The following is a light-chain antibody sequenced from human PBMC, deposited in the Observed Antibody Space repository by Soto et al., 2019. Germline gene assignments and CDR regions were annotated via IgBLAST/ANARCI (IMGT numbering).Light chain of an antibody. CDR2: LNSDGSH. V-gene: IGLV4-69*02. J-gene: IGLJ2*01. CDR1: SGHSSYA. CDR3: QTWGTGTVV. Sequence: QLVLTQSPSASASLGASVKLTCTLSSGHSSYATAWHQQQPEKGPRYLMNLNSDGSHSKGEGIPDRFSGSSSGAERYLSISSLQSEDEADYYCQTWGTGTVVPGGVTKLTVL.